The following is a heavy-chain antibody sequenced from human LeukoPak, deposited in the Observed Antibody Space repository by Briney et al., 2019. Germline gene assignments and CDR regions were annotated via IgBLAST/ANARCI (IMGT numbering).Heavy chain of an antibody. Sequence: GGSVKVSCKASGYTFTGYYLHWVRQAPGQGLEWMGWLDPKSGGTKYAQKFKGRVTMTRDTSISTLYMEINSLTSDDTAVYYCARDPSHYYYMDVWGKGTTVTVSS. V-gene: IGHV1-2*02. CDR3: ARDPSHYYYMDV. CDR1: GYTFTGYY. J-gene: IGHJ6*03. CDR2: LDPKSGGT.